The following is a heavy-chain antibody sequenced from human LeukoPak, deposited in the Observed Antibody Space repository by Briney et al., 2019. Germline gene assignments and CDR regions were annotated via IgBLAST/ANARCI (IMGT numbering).Heavy chain of an antibody. CDR2: ISSSNTYI. CDR1: GFTFSSYS. V-gene: IGHV3-21*01. J-gene: IGHJ4*02. Sequence: GGSLRLSCAASGFTFSSYSMNWVRQAPGKGLEWVSSISSSNTYIYYADSVKGRFTISRDNSKNTLYLQMNSLRAEDTAVYYCAIHPIKQQLVLVDYWGQGTLVTVSS. CDR3: AIHPIKQQLVLVDY. D-gene: IGHD6-13*01.